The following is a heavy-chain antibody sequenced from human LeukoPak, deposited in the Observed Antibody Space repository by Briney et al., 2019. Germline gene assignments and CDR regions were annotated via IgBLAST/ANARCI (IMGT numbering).Heavy chain of an antibody. CDR2: IYGGGGVI. D-gene: IGHD5-12*01. V-gene: IGHV3-23*03. Sequence: GGSLRLSCAAPGFTFSGYGMYWVRQAPRKGLEWVAGIYGGGGVIKYADSVKGRFTISRDNSENILYLQMDSLRVEDTAMYYCAKDRIPDSGYDIDYWGRGTLVTVSS. CDR3: AKDRIPDSGYDIDY. J-gene: IGHJ4*02. CDR1: GFTFSGYG.